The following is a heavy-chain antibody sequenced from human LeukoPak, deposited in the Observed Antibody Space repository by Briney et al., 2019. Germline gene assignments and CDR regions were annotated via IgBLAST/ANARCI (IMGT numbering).Heavy chain of an antibody. D-gene: IGHD2-2*01. Sequence: SETLSLTCTVSGDSISSGDYYWSWIRQPAGKGLEWIGRISSSGSTNYNPSLKSRVTISVDTSKNQFSLKLSSVTAADTAVYYCARRISTPPNYYYYYMDVWGKGTTVTISS. J-gene: IGHJ6*03. CDR2: ISSSGST. CDR3: ARRISTPPNYYYYYMDV. CDR1: GDSISSGDYY. V-gene: IGHV4-61*02.